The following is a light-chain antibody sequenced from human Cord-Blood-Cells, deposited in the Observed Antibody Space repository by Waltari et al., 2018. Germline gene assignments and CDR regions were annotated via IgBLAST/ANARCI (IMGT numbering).Light chain of an antibody. V-gene: IGLV2-23*01. J-gene: IGLJ2*01. CDR2: EGS. Sequence: QSALTQPASVSGSPGQSINISCTGARTDVGGYNLVSWYQQHPGKAPKLMLYEGSKRPSGVSNRFSGSKSGNTASLTISGLQAEDEADYYCCSYAGSSTVVFGGGTKLTVL. CDR3: CSYAGSSTVV. CDR1: RTDVGGYNL.